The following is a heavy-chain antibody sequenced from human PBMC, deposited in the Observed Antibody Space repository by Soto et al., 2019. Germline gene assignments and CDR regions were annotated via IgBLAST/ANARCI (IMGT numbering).Heavy chain of an antibody. CDR3: ARDGGSFGNWFDP. V-gene: IGHV1-69*13. D-gene: IGHD3-16*01. CDR1: GGTFSSYA. J-gene: IGHJ5*02. Sequence: SVKVSCKASGGTFSSYAISWLRQAPGQGLEWMGGIIPIFGTANYAQKFQGRVTITADESTSTAYMELSSLRSEDTAVYYCARDGGSFGNWFDPWGQGTLVTVSS. CDR2: IIPIFGTA.